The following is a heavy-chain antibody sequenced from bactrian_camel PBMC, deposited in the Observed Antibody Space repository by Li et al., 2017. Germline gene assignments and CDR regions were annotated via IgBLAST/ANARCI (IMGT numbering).Heavy chain of an antibody. CDR2: INSDGST. J-gene: IGHJ4*01. V-gene: IGHV3S56*01. CDR3: AAVRNGGRWLWKSCSGPFAY. CDR1: GFTFHGSD. D-gene: IGHD6*01. Sequence: HVQLVESGGGSVQGGETLRLSCTASGFTFHGSDMGWYRQAPGNECELVSTINSDGSTYYTESVKGRFTISQDNGKNTVYLQMNSLKPEDTAIYYCAAVRNGGRWLWKSCSGPFAYWGQGTQVTVSP.